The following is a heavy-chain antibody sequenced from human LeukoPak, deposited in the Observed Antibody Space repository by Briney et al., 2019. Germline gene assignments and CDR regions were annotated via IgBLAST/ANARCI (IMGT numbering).Heavy chain of an antibody. J-gene: IGHJ4*02. D-gene: IGHD6-6*01. CDR1: GFPFNVSP. Sequence: GGSLRLSCAASGFPFNVSPMFWVRQAPGKGLEYVSAISITGGTTYYANSVKGRFTISIDNSKNILYLQMGSLTAEDMGVYYCARGFSSLSTWGQGTLVTVSS. CDR2: ISITGGTT. CDR3: ARGFSSLST. V-gene: IGHV3-64*01.